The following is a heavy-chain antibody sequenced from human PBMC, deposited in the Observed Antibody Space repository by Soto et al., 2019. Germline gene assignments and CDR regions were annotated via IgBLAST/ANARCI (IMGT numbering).Heavy chain of an antibody. Sequence: GGSLRLSCAASGFTFSSYSMNWVRQAPGKGLEWVSYISSSSSTIYYADSVKGRFTISRDNAKNSLYLQMNSLRDEDTAVYYCASDSVAGMGNWFDPWGQGTLVTVSS. V-gene: IGHV3-48*02. CDR3: ASDSVAGMGNWFDP. CDR1: GFTFSSYS. J-gene: IGHJ5*02. D-gene: IGHD6-19*01. CDR2: ISSSSSTI.